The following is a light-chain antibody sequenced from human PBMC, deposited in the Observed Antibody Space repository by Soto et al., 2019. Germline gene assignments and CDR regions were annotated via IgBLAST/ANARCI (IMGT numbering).Light chain of an antibody. V-gene: IGKV3-15*01. CDR2: HAY. CDR3: QHYENWPPDP. J-gene: IGKJ2*01. Sequence: LMTQSPATLSVSPGDTAILSCRASKSVGRSLAWYQHKPSQSPRRLIYHAYNRAHRVPARFSGSGSGTEFTLNVTRLQSEDFAVYHRQHYENWPPDPFGQGTQVDIK. CDR1: KSVGRS.